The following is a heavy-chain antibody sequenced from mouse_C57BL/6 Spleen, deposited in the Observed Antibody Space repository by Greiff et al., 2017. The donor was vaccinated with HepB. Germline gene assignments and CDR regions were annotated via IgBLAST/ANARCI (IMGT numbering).Heavy chain of an antibody. D-gene: IGHD2-5*01. Sequence: EVKLMESEGGLVQPGSSMKLSCTASGFTFSDYYMAWVRQVPEKGLEWVANINYDGSSTYYLDSLKSRFIISRDNAKNILYLQMSSLKSEDTATYYCARYSNYLWYFDVWGTGTTVTVSS. CDR1: GFTFSDYY. V-gene: IGHV5-16*01. CDR2: INYDGSST. CDR3: ARYSNYLWYFDV. J-gene: IGHJ1*03.